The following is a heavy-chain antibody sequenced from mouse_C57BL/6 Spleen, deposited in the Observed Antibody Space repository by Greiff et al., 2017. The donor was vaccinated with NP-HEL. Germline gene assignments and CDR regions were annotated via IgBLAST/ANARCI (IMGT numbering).Heavy chain of an antibody. D-gene: IGHD1-1*01. Sequence: GQRQQDGAELVRPGTSVKMSCKASGYTFTNYWIGWAKQRPGHGLEWIGDIYPGGGYTNYNEKFKGKAKLTADKSSSTAYMQFSSLTSDDSAIYYCARFHGSSYDYAMDYWGQGTSVTVSS. CDR1: GYTFTNYW. CDR3: ARFHGSSYDYAMDY. J-gene: IGHJ4*01. CDR2: IYPGGGYT. V-gene: IGHV1-63*01.